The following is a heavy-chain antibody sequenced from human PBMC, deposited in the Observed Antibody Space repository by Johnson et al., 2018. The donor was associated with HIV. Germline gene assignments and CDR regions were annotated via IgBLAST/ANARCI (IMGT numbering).Heavy chain of an antibody. CDR1: GFTFSSYS. V-gene: IGHV3-30-3*01. Sequence: QVQLVESGGGLVQPGRSLRLSCAASGFTFSSYSMHWVRQAPGKGLEWVAVISYDGSNKYYADSVKGRFTISRDNSKNTLYLQMNSLRAEDTAVYYCAKGDRYNWNYVSAFDIWGQGTMVTVSS. D-gene: IGHD1-7*01. CDR3: AKGDRYNWNYVSAFDI. J-gene: IGHJ3*02. CDR2: ISYDGSNK.